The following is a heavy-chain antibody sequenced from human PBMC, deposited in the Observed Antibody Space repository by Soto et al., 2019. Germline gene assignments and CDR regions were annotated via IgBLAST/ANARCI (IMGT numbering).Heavy chain of an antibody. CDR2: IIPIFGTA. CDR3: AGLTTYYDSSGSP. J-gene: IGHJ3*01. CDR1: GGTFSSYA. V-gene: IGHV1-69*13. D-gene: IGHD3-22*01. Sequence: SVKVSCKASGGTFSSYAISWVRQAPGQGLEWMGGIIPIFGTANYAQKFQGRVTITADESTSTAYMELSSLRSEDTAVYYCAGLTTYYDSSGSPWGPGTIVTVSS.